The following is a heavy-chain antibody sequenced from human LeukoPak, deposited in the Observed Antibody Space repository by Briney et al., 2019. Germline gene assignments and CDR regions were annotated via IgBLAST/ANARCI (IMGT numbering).Heavy chain of an antibody. Sequence: PGTSLRLSCAASGFTFTSYGMRWVRQAPGKGLEWVALIWYDGRKEYYADSVKGRFTISRDDSRNTLYLQMNGLRAEDTAVYYCARLGSSWSSDYWGQGTLVTVSS. J-gene: IGHJ4*02. CDR2: IWYDGRKE. V-gene: IGHV3-33*01. CDR1: GFTFTSYG. D-gene: IGHD6-13*01. CDR3: ARLGSSWSSDY.